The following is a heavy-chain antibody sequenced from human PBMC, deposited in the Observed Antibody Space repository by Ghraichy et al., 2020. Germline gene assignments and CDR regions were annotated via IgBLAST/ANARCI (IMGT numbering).Heavy chain of an antibody. D-gene: IGHD3-22*01. V-gene: IGHV4-4*07. CDR2: IYTSGST. CDR3: ARYYYDSSGYPDAFDI. Sequence: SETLSLTCTVSGGSISSYYWSWIRQPAGKGLEWIGRIYTSGSTNYNPSLKSRVTMSVDTSKNQFSLKLSSVTAADTAVYYCARYYYDSSGYPDAFDIWGQGTMVTVSS. J-gene: IGHJ3*02. CDR1: GGSISSYY.